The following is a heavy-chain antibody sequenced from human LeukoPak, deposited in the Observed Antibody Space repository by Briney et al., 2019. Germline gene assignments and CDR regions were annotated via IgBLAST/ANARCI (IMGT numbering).Heavy chain of an antibody. J-gene: IGHJ4*02. D-gene: IGHD3-10*01. CDR1: GGSISSSSYY. Sequence: PSETLSLTCTVSGGSISSSSYYWGWIRQPPGKGLEWIGSIYYSGSTYYNPSLKSRVTISVDTSKNQFSLKLSSVTAADTAVYYCARDPRRFGGTQNFDYWGQGTLVTVSS. CDR2: IYYSGST. V-gene: IGHV4-39*07. CDR3: ARDPRRFGGTQNFDY.